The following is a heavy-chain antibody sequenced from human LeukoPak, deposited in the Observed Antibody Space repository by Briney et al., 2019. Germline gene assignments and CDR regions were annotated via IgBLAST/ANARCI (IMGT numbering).Heavy chain of an antibody. D-gene: IGHD2-2*01. J-gene: IGHJ6*03. CDR2: ISGSGGST. CDR3: AKPSPLGYCSSTSCYSSSVHYYYMDV. V-gene: IGHV3-23*01. Sequence: GGSLRLSCAASGFTFSSYAMSWVRQAPGKGLEWVSAISGSGGSTYYADSVKGRFTISRDNSKNTLYLQMNSLRAEDTAVYYCAKPSPLGYCSSTSCYSSSVHYYYMDVWGKGTTVTVSS. CDR1: GFTFSSYA.